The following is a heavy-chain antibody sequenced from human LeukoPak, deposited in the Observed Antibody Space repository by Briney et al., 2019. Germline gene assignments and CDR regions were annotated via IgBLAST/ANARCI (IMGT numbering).Heavy chain of an antibody. J-gene: IGHJ4*02. V-gene: IGHV3-11*06. CDR2: ISGSGSYT. CDR1: GFTFSSYY. D-gene: IGHD6-13*01. CDR3: ARRSIATAGTIIDS. Sequence: GGSLRLSCAASGFTFSSYYMSWIRQAPGKGLEWVSYISGSGSYTNYADYVKGRFTISRDNAKNSLHLQMNSLRAEDTAVYYCARRSIATAGTIIDSWGQGTLVTVSS.